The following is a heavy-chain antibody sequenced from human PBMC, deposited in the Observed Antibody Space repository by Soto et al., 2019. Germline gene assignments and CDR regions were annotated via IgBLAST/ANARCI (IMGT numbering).Heavy chain of an antibody. Sequence: GGSLRLSCAASGFTFDDYAMHWVRQAPGKGLEWVSGISWNSGSIGYADSVKGRFTISRDNAKNSLYLQMNSLRAEDTAVYYCEKESQGGGGSSWAFDIWGQGTMVTVSS. D-gene: IGHD1-26*01. V-gene: IGHV3-9*01. CDR1: GFTFDDYA. CDR3: EKESQGGGGSSWAFDI. CDR2: ISWNSGSI. J-gene: IGHJ3*02.